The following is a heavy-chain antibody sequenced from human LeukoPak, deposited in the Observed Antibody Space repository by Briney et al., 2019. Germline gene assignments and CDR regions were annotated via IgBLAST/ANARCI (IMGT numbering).Heavy chain of an antibody. Sequence: GASVKVSCKASGYTFTSYGISWVRQAPGQGLEWMGWISAYNGNTNYAQKLQGRVTMTTDTSTSTAYMEPRSLRSDDTAVYYCASKSLVYGSGSYYNSGDDYWGQGTLVTVSS. CDR2: ISAYNGNT. D-gene: IGHD3-10*01. CDR3: ASKSLVYGSGSYYNSGDDY. CDR1: GYTFTSYG. V-gene: IGHV1-18*01. J-gene: IGHJ4*02.